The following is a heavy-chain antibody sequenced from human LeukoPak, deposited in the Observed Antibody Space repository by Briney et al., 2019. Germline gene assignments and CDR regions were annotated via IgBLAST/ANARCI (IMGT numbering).Heavy chain of an antibody. CDR1: GFTFSSYA. D-gene: IGHD2-2*01. V-gene: IGHV3-23*01. Sequence: GGSLRLSCAASGFTFSSYAMSWVRQAPGKGLEWVSAISGSGGSTYYADSVKGRFTISRDNSKNTLYLQMNSLRAEDTAVYYCAKAARVYCSSTSCNDYWGQGTLVTVSS. CDR2: ISGSGGST. J-gene: IGHJ4*02. CDR3: AKAARVYCSSTSCNDY.